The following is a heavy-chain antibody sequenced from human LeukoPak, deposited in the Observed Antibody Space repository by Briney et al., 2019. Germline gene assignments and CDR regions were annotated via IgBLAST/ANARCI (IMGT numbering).Heavy chain of an antibody. J-gene: IGHJ4*02. CDR3: ARDRGGTFDY. CDR2: ITSSGGDT. Sequence: AGSLRLSCAASGFTFSDYYITWIRQAPAKGLEWVSCITSSGGDTTYADSVKGRFTLSRDNAKNTLYLQMNSLRAEDTAVYYCARDRGGTFDYWGQGTLVTVSS. CDR1: GFTFSDYY. V-gene: IGHV3-11*06. D-gene: IGHD3-16*01.